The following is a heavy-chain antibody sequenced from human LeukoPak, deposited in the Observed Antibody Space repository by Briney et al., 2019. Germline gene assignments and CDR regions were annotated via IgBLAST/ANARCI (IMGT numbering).Heavy chain of an antibody. J-gene: IGHJ5*02. V-gene: IGHV4-34*01. CDR1: GGSFSGYY. CDR2: INHSGST. D-gene: IGHD6-13*01. Sequence: SETLSLTCAVYGGSFSGYYWSWIRQPPGKGLEWIGEINHSGSTNYNPSLKSRVTISVDKSKNQFSLKLSSVTAADTAVYYCVRDSDGAAQFDPWGQGTLVTVSS. CDR3: VRDSDGAAQFDP.